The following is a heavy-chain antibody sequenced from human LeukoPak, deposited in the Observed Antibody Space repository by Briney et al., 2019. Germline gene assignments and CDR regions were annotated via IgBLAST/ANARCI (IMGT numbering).Heavy chain of an antibody. V-gene: IGHV4-4*07. CDR1: GGSISSYY. Sequence: PSETLSLTCTVSGGSISSYYWSWIRQPAGKGLEWIGRIYTSGSTNYNPSLKSRVTMSVDTSKNQFSLKLSSVTAADTAVYYCARRSLYYYDSSGYGVFDYWGQGTLVTVSS. D-gene: IGHD3-22*01. CDR3: ARRSLYYYDSSGYGVFDY. CDR2: IYTSGST. J-gene: IGHJ4*02.